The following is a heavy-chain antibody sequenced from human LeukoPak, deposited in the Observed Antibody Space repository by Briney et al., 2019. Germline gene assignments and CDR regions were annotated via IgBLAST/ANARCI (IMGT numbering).Heavy chain of an antibody. J-gene: IGHJ4*02. CDR2: ITGGGDTT. CDR3: AKAANYDILTGYYLDY. V-gene: IGHV3-23*01. D-gene: IGHD3-9*01. Sequence: GESLKISCAASGFTFSSYAMTWVRQAPGKGLEWVSAITGGGDTTYYADSVKGRFTISRDNSKNTLYLQMNNLRAEDTAIYYCAKAANYDILTGYYLDYWGQGTLVTVSS. CDR1: GFTFSSYA.